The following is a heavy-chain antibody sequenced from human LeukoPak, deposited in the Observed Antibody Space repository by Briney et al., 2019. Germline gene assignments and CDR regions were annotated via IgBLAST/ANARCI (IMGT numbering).Heavy chain of an antibody. J-gene: IGHJ5*02. CDR2: IHHTGTT. D-gene: IGHD3-10*01. Sequence: SETLSLTCPVSGGSINTDNYYWSWIRQSPVKGLEWIGYIHHTGTTYYNPSLRSRVSISVFTSNNQFSLTLISVTAADTAVYYCARNLVPYFGELDPWGRGTLVTVSS. CDR3: ARNLVPYFGELDP. V-gene: IGHV4-30-4*08. CDR1: GGSINTDNYY.